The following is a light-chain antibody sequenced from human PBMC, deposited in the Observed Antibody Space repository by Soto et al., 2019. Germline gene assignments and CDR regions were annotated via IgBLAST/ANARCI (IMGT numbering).Light chain of an antibody. CDR2: DST. J-gene: IGKJ5*01. CDR1: QSLSSY. Sequence: ELWWTQSPLTMALSRGEIAPLPCRASQSLSSYLAWYQQIPGQPPRLLIYDSTNRAAGIPARCSGSRSETGLTLAIRSVEAQYFAMYYCNPRNHFGRGTRLEIK. CDR3: NPRNH. V-gene: IGKV3-11*01.